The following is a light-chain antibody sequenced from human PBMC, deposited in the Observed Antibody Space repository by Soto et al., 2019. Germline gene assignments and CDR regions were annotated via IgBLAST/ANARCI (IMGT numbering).Light chain of an antibody. V-gene: IGKV1-39*01. CDR1: QSFSNY. J-gene: IGKJ1*01. Sequence: DIQMTQSPSSVSASVGVRVTITCRTSQSFSNYLAWYQHRPGKAPKLLIYSATVLQSGVPSRFSGSGSGTDFTLTISRLQPEDSATYYCQQTYTIPWTFGQGTRVEIK. CDR2: SAT. CDR3: QQTYTIPWT.